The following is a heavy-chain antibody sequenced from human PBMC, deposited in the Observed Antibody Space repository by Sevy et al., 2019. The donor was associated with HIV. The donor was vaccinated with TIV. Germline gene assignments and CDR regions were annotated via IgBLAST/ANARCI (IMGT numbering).Heavy chain of an antibody. V-gene: IGHV3-64D*06. D-gene: IGHD3-22*01. CDR2: INSDGGST. CDR1: GFTFSSYG. CDR3: VKAVNYYDSSVHPGHFEY. Sequence: GGSLRLSCSASGFTFSSYGMHWVRQAPGKGLQYVSGINSDGGSTYYADSVKGRFIISRDNSKKMVYLQMSSLRLDDTAVYYCVKAVNYYDSSVHPGHFEYLGQGTLVTVSS. J-gene: IGHJ4*02.